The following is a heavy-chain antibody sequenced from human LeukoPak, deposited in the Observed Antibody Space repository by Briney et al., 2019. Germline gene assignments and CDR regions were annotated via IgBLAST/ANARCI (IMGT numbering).Heavy chain of an antibody. CDR3: ARVQYYDFWSGYYSLRSFDY. D-gene: IGHD3-3*01. V-gene: IGHV3-21*01. CDR2: ISSGSSYI. J-gene: IGHJ4*02. Sequence: TGGSLRLSCADSGSTFSNAWMSWVRQAPGKGLEWVSSISSGSSYIYYADSVKGRFTISRDNAKNSLYLQMNSLRAEDTAVYYCARVQYYDFWSGYYSLRSFDYWGQGTLVTVSS. CDR1: GSTFSNAW.